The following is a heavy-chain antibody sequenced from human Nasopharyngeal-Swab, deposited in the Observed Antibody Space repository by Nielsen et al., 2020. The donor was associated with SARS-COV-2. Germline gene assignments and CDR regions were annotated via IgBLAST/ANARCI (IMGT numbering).Heavy chain of an antibody. CDR1: VGSISSSSYY. CDR2: IYYSGST. Sequence: SETLSLTCTVSVGSISSSSYYWGWIRQPPGKGLAWIGSIYYSGSTYYNPSLKSRVTISVDTSKNQFSLKLSSVTAADTAVYYCARPSRHFWSGQDPWFDPWGQGTLVTVSS. V-gene: IGHV4-39*01. CDR3: ARPSRHFWSGQDPWFDP. D-gene: IGHD3-3*02. J-gene: IGHJ5*02.